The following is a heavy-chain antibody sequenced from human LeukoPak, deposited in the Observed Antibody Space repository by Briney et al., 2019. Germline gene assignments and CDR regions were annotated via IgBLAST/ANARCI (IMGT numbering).Heavy chain of an antibody. J-gene: IGHJ5*02. CDR2: IYYSGST. D-gene: IGHD1-26*01. Sequence: SETLSLTCTVSGGSISSYYWSWIRQPPGKGLEWIGYIYYSGSTNYNPSLKSRVTISVDTSKNQFSLKLSPVTAADTAVYYCARDRILGATYWFDPWGQGTLVTVSS. CDR3: ARDRILGATYWFDP. CDR1: GGSISSYY. V-gene: IGHV4-59*01.